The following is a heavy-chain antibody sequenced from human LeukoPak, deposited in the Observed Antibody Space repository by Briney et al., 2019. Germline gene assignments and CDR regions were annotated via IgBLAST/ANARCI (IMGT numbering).Heavy chain of an antibody. D-gene: IGHD3-10*01. CDR1: GVTFISYA. CDR2: ISGSGGRT. Sequence: PGGALRLSCAASGVTFISYAMNWVRHGPGKGLQWGSGISGSGGRTYYADSVKGRFTISRDNSKNMLYLQMNSLRAEDTAVYYCAKPSITDDYFDYWGQGTLVTVSS. V-gene: IGHV3-23*01. J-gene: IGHJ4*02. CDR3: AKPSITDDYFDY.